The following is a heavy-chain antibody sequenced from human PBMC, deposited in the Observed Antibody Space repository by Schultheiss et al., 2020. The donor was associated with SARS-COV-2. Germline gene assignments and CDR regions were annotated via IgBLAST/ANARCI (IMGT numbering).Heavy chain of an antibody. Sequence: SETLSLTCTVSGGSISSGGYYWSWIRQHPGKGLEWIGYIYYSGSTYYNPSLKSLVTISVDTSKNQFSLKLSSVTAADTAVYYCARLTGGIAVAGTDYMDVWGKGTTVTVSS. CDR1: GGSISSGGYY. J-gene: IGHJ6*03. D-gene: IGHD6-19*01. CDR2: IYYSGST. V-gene: IGHV4-31*01. CDR3: ARLTGGIAVAGTDYMDV.